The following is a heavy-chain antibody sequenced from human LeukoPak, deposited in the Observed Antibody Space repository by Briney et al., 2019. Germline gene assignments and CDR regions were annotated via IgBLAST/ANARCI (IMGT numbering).Heavy chain of an antibody. D-gene: IGHD3-22*01. CDR2: ISSSGYSI. V-gene: IGHV3-48*04. CDR1: GFTFSTYS. CDR3: VRDAVDSSGNRGYFDY. Sequence: GGSLRLSCAASGFTFSTYSMSRVRQAPGKGLEWVSYISSSGYSIYYADSVKGRFTISRDNAKNSLYLQMNSLRAEDTAVYYCVRDAVDSSGNRGYFDYWGQGTLVTVSS. J-gene: IGHJ4*02.